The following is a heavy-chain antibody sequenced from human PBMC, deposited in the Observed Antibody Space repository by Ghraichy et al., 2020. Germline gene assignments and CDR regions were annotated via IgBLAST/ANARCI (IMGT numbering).Heavy chain of an antibody. J-gene: IGHJ3*02. V-gene: IGHV3-30*18. CDR3: AKDSNELELAFDI. CDR1: GFTFSSYG. CDR2: ISYDGSNK. Sequence: GGSLRLSCAASGFTFSSYGMHWVRQAPGKGLEWVAVISYDGSNKYYADSVKGRFTISRDNSKNTLYLQMNSLRAEDTAVYYCAKDSNELELAFDIWGQGTMVTVSS. D-gene: IGHD1-7*01.